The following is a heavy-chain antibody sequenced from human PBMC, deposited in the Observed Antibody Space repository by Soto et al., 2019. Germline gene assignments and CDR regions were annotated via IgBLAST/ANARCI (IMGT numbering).Heavy chain of an antibody. CDR3: ARVSRVSRYYFEF. CDR1: GGSITHYY. CDR2: IYYSGST. Sequence: QVQLQESGSGLVKPSETLSLTCSVSGGSITHYYWSWIRQSPGKGLEWIGYIYYSGSTTYNPSLKNRVTISVDTSKNQFSLKLTSMTAADTAVYYCARVSRVSRYYFEFWGQGILVTVSS. J-gene: IGHJ4*02. V-gene: IGHV4-59*01.